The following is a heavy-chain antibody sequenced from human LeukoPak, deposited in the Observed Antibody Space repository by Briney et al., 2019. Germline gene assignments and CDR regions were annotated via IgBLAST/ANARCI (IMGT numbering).Heavy chain of an antibody. CDR1: GFTFSSYA. CDR3: AKASIMIKFGGVIATYYFDY. V-gene: IGHV3-30*09. D-gene: IGHD3-16*01. J-gene: IGHJ4*02. CDR2: TSYDGSNE. Sequence: GGSLRLSCEAPGFTFSSYAMHWVRQAPGKGLEWVAVTSYDGSNEYYADSVKGRFAISRDNSKNTLYLQMNSLRAEDTAVYYCAKASIMIKFGGVIATYYFDYWGQGTLVTVSS.